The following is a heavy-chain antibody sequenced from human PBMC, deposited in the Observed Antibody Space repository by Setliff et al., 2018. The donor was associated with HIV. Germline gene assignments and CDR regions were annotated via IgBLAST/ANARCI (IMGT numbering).Heavy chain of an antibody. CDR3: ARDRAEADVGGGVRGPTYFCDY. CDR1: GGTFSTSA. V-gene: IGHV1-69*05. D-gene: IGHD3-16*01. Sequence: SVKVSCKASGGTFSTSAISWMRQAPGRGLEWMGGIIPVFGSAHYAQKFQDRITITTDESTSSAFVELSNLRPDDTAIYYCARDRAEADVGGGVRGPTYFCDYWGQGTLVTVSS. CDR2: IIPVFGSA. J-gene: IGHJ4*02.